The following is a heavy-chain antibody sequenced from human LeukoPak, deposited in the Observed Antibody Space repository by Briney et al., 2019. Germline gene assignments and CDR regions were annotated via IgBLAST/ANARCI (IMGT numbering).Heavy chain of an antibody. V-gene: IGHV4-59*12. CDR3: AREGDYGDYVTNFDY. J-gene: IGHJ4*02. CDR1: GGSISSYY. CDR2: IYYSGST. Sequence: SETLSLTCTVSGGSISSYYWSWIRQPSGKGLEWIGYIYYSGSTNYNPSLKSRVTISVDTSKNQFSLKLSSVTAADTAVYYCAREGDYGDYVTNFDYWGQGTLVTVSS. D-gene: IGHD4-17*01.